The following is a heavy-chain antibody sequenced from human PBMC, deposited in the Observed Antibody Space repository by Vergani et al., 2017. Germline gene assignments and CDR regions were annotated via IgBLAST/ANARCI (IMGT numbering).Heavy chain of an antibody. CDR2: IYSGGST. J-gene: IGHJ3*02. CDR1: GFTVSSNY. V-gene: IGHV3-66*01. CDR3: ARGLLVILGGGQAFDI. D-gene: IGHD3-16*01. Sequence: VQLLESGGGLVQPGGSLRLSCAASGFTVSSNYMSWVRQAPGKGLEWVSVIYSGGSTYYADSVKGRFTISRDNSKNTLYLQMNSLRAEDTAVYYCARGLLVILGGGQAFDIWGQGTMVTVSS.